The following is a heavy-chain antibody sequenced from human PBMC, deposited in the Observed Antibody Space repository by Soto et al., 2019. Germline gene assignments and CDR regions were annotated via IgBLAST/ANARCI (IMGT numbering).Heavy chain of an antibody. Sequence: PSETLSLTCTVSGCPISSSSYYWGWIRQPPGKGQGWIGYIYYSGSTNYNHSLKSRVTISVDTSKNQFSLKLSSVTAADTAVYYCARGDYYGSGSGGYYYGMDVWGQGTTVTISS. CDR1: GCPISSSSYY. CDR3: ARGDYYGSGSGGYYYGMDV. V-gene: IGHV4-61*05. CDR2: IYYSGST. D-gene: IGHD3-10*01. J-gene: IGHJ6*02.